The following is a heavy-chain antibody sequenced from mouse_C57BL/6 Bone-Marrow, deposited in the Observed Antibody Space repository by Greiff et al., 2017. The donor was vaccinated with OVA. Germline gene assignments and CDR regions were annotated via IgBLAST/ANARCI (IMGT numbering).Heavy chain of an antibody. D-gene: IGHD2-5*01. CDR2: IRLKSDNYAT. V-gene: IGHV6-3*01. J-gene: IGHJ2*01. CDR1: GFTFSNYW. CDR3: TGPHSNVDY. Sequence: EVMLVESGGGLVQPGGSMKLSCVASGFTFSNYWMNWVRQSPEKGLEWVAQIRLKSDNYATHYAESVKGRFTISRDDSKSSVYLQMNNLRAEDTGIYYCTGPHSNVDYWGQGTTLTVSS.